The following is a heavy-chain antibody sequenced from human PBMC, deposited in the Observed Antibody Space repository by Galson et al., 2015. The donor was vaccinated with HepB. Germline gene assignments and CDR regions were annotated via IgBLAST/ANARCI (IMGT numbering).Heavy chain of an antibody. CDR3: ARATTAPSDAFDI. Sequence: LSLTCTVSGGSISSGDYYWSWIRQPPGKGLEWIGYIYYSGSTYYNLSLKSRVTISVDTSKNQFSLKLSSVTAADTAVYYCARATTAPSDAFDIWGQGTMVTVSS. CDR1: GGSISSGDYY. CDR2: IYYSGST. V-gene: IGHV4-30-4*01. D-gene: IGHD4-17*01. J-gene: IGHJ3*02.